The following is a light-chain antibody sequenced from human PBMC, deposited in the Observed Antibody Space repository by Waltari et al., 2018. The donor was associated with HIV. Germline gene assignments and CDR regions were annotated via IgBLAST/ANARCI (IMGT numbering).Light chain of an antibody. CDR1: SSTIGNNY. Sequence: QSVLPQPPSVSAAPGETVIISCSGSSSTIGNNYVSWYPQLPGTAPKRVIYDDDLRHSGIPDRFSGSRSGTSATLCITGLQTGDEADYYCGTWDTTLSAVVFGGGTKLTVL. J-gene: IGLJ2*01. CDR2: DDD. CDR3: GTWDTTLSAVV. V-gene: IGLV1-51*01.